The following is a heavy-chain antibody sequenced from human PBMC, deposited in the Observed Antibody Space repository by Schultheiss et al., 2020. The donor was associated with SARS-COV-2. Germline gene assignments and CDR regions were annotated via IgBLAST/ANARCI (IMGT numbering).Heavy chain of an antibody. Sequence: GGSLRLSCAASGFSLRNYWMNWVRQAPGIGLEWVANIKQDGSEKYYVDSVKGRFTISRDNAKNSLYLQMNSLRAEDTAVYYCARDRYSSGLRYYYYGMDVWGRGTTVTVSS. D-gene: IGHD6-19*01. J-gene: IGHJ6*02. CDR2: IKQDGSEK. CDR1: GFSLRNYW. V-gene: IGHV3-7*05. CDR3: ARDRYSSGLRYYYYGMDV.